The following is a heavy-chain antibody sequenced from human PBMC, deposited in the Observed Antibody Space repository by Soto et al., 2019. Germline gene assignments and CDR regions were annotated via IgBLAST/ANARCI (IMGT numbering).Heavy chain of an antibody. V-gene: IGHV4-4*02. CDR3: ARDRLVAAPSAYSYYYGMDV. CDR2: IYHSGST. J-gene: IGHJ6*01. CDR1: GGSISLSNW. Sequence: LSLTCAVSGGSISLSNWWSLVRQPPGKGLEWIGEIYHSGSTNYNPSLKSRFTISRDNSKNTLYLQMNSLRAEDTAVYYCARDRLVAAPSAYSYYYGMDVWGQGTTVTVSS. D-gene: IGHD2-15*01.